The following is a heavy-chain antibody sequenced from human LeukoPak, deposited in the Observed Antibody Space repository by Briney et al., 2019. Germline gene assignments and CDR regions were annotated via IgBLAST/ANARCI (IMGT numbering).Heavy chain of an antibody. D-gene: IGHD4-23*01. Sequence: GGSLRLSCAASGFTFSTYAMYWVRQAPGKGLEWVSYISGGSSYTNFADSVKGRFTISRDNAKNSLYLQMNSLRAEDTAVYYCARVSLLDDGGLGDYWGQGTLVTVSS. J-gene: IGHJ4*02. CDR2: ISGGSSYT. V-gene: IGHV3-21*05. CDR3: ARVSLLDDGGLGDY. CDR1: GFTFSTYA.